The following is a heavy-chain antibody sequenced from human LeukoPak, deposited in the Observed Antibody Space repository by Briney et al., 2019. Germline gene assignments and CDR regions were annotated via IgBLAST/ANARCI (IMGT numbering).Heavy chain of an antibody. CDR1: GLTFSSYS. CDR3: GRWEARFDL. V-gene: IGHV3-21*06. D-gene: IGHD1-26*01. J-gene: IGHJ5*02. CDR2: ITGSSYNR. Sequence: PGGSLRLSCVARGLTFSSYSMNWVRQAPGKGLEWVSSITGSSYNRYYAGSLKGRFTISRDNANNSLYLQMDSLKTEDTVVYYCGRWEARFDLWGQGTLVTVSA.